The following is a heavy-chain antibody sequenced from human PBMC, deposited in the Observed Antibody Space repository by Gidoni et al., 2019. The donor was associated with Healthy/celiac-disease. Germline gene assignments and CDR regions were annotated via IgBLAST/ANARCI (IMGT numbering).Heavy chain of an antibody. Sequence: QVQLQESGPGLVKPSETLSLTCTVPGGSFSGYYWSWIRQPPGKGLEWIGKIYYSGSTNYNPSLKSRVTISVDKSKNQFSLKLSSVTAADTAVYYCARDLRDFKRSNWFDPWGQGTLVTVSS. CDR2: IYYSGST. J-gene: IGHJ5*02. V-gene: IGHV4-59*01. D-gene: IGHD3-3*01. CDR1: GGSFSGYY. CDR3: ARDLRDFKRSNWFDP.